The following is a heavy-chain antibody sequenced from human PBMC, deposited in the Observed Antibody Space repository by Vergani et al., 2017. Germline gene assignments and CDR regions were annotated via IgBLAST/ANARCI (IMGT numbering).Heavy chain of an antibody. V-gene: IGHV4-4*03. CDR3: AGLSGPPGWFDP. CDR2: IYPSGST. D-gene: IGHD3-10*01. J-gene: IGHJ5*02. CDR1: GGSISSSNW. Sequence: QVQLQESGPGLVKPPGTLSLTCAVSGGSISSSNWWSWVRQPPGKGLGWIGEIYPSGSTNYNPSLKSRVTISVDKSKNQFSLKLSSVTAADTAVYYCAGLSGPPGWFDPWGQGTLVTVSS.